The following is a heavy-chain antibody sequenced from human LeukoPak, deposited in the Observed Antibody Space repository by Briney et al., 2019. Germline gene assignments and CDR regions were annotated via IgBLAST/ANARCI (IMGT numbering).Heavy chain of an antibody. D-gene: IGHD2-2*01. CDR2: IKEDGSEK. CDR1: GFTFSSYW. Sequence: GGSLRLSCEASGFTFSSYWMSWVRQAPGKGLEWVANIKEDGSEKYFVDSVKGRFSISRDNSNNTLYLQMNSLRAEDTAIYYCARTRGIVVVPAANDWGQGTLVTVSS. CDR3: ARTRGIVVVPAAND. V-gene: IGHV3-7*03. J-gene: IGHJ4*02.